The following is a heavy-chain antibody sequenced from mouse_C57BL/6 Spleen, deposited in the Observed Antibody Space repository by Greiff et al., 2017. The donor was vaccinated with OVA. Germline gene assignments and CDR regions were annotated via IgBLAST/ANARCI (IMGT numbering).Heavy chain of an antibody. V-gene: IGHV1-82*01. Sequence: QVQLQQSGPELVKPGASVKISCKASGYAFSSSWMNWVKQRPGKGLEWIGRIYPGDGDTNYNGKFKGKATLTADKSSSTAYMQLSSLTSEDSAVYFCARFYPHGAMDYWGQGTSVTVSS. CDR3: ARFYPHGAMDY. CDR2: IYPGDGDT. CDR1: GYAFSSSW. D-gene: IGHD2-1*01. J-gene: IGHJ4*01.